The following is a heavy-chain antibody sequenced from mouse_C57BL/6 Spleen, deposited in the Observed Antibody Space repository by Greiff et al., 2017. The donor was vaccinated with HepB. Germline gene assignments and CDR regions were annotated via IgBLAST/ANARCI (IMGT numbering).Heavy chain of an antibody. J-gene: IGHJ2*01. V-gene: IGHV14-2*01. CDR1: GFNIKDYY. CDR3: ASYYYGISYDVDY. Sequence: EVQLQQSGAELVKPGASVKLSCTASGFNIKDYYMHWVKQRTEQGLEWLGRIDTEDGETNYAPKVQGKATITADTSSNTAYRQLSSLTSEDTAVYYCASYYYGISYDVDYWGQDTTLTVSS. CDR2: IDTEDGET. D-gene: IGHD1-1*01.